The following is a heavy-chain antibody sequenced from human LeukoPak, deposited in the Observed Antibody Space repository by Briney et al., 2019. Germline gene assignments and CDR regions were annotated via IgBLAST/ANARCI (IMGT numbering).Heavy chain of an antibody. J-gene: IGHJ4*02. CDR2: INHSGST. D-gene: IGHD4-17*01. V-gene: IGHV4-34*01. Sequence: SSETLSLTCAVYGGSFSGYYWSWIRQPPGKGLEWIGEINHSGSTNYNPSLKSRVTISVDTSKNQFSLKLSSMTAADTAVYYCARGGDYTTFDYWGQGTLVTVSS. CDR1: GGSFSGYY. CDR3: ARGGDYTTFDY.